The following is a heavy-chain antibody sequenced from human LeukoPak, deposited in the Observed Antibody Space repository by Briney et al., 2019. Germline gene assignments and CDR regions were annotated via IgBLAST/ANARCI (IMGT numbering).Heavy chain of an antibody. Sequence: SVKVSCKASGGTFSSYAISWVRQAPGQGLEWMGGIIPIFGTANYAQKFQGRVTITADESTSTAYMELSSLRSEDTAVYYCARGFPGNYDFWSGYPFDYWGQGTLVTVSS. CDR3: ARGFPGNYDFWSGYPFDY. CDR2: IIPIFGTA. D-gene: IGHD3-3*01. V-gene: IGHV1-69*01. J-gene: IGHJ4*02. CDR1: GGTFSSYA.